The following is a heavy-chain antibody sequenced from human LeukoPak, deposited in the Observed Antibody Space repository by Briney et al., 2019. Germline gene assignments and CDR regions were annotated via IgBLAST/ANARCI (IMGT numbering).Heavy chain of an antibody. J-gene: IGHJ4*02. CDR3: ARDYGGFDY. V-gene: IGHV1-8*01. CDR1: GYTFTSYV. Sequence: GASVKVSCKASGYTFTSYVINWVRQATGQGLGWMGWMNPNSGNTDYAQKFQGRVTMTRNTSISTAYMELSSLRSEDTDVYYCARDYGGFDYWGQGTLVTVSS. D-gene: IGHD4-17*01. CDR2: MNPNSGNT.